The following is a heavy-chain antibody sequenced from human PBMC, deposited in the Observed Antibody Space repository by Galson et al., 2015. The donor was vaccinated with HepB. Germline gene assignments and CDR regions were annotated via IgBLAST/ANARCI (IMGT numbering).Heavy chain of an antibody. CDR1: GGTFSSYA. CDR2: IIPIFGIA. Sequence: SVKVSCKASGGTFSSYAISWVRQAPGQGLEWMGGIIPIFGIANYAQKFQGRVTITADESTSTAYMELSSLRSEDTAVYYCARDIAARPPNYYGMDVWGQGTTVTVSS. D-gene: IGHD6-6*01. CDR3: ARDIAARPPNYYGMDV. V-gene: IGHV1-69*13. J-gene: IGHJ6*02.